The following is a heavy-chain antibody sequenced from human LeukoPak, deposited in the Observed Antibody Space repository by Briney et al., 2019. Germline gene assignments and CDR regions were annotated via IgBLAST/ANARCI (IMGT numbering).Heavy chain of an antibody. V-gene: IGHV3-30-3*01. CDR2: ISYDGSNK. J-gene: IGHJ4*02. D-gene: IGHD3-3*01. CDR3: ARDHSPYYDFWSGYFDY. CDR1: GFTFSSYA. Sequence: PGRSLRLSCAASGFTFSSYAMHWVRQAPGKGLEWVAVISYDGSNKYYADSVKGRFTISRDNSKNTLYLQMNSLRAEDTAVYYCARDHSPYYDFWSGYFDYWGQGTLVTVSS.